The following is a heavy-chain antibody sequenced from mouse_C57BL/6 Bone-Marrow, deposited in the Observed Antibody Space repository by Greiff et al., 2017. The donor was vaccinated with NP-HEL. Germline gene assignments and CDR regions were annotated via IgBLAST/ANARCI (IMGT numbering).Heavy chain of an antibody. CDR1: GYTFTTYP. CDR2: FHPYNDDT. Sequence: VQLQQSGAELVKPGASVKMSCKASGYTFTTYPIEWVKQNHGKSLEWIGNFHPYNDDTEYNEKFKNKATLTVEKSSSTVYLELSRLTSDDSSVYYCARGGNYWYYFDYWGQGTTLTASS. CDR3: ARGGNYWYYFDY. V-gene: IGHV1-47*01. D-gene: IGHD2-1*01. J-gene: IGHJ2*01.